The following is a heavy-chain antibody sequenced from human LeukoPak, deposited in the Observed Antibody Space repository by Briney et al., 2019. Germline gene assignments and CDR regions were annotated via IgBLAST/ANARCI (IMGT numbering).Heavy chain of an antibody. V-gene: IGHV3-74*01. CDR3: ASGDWGSSLYGVNY. CDR1: GFTLSGNW. D-gene: IGHD6-13*01. Sequence: GGSLRLSCVASGFTLSGNWMHWVRQAPGKGLVWVSRINSDGITTSYVDSVKGRFTISRDNAKNTMYLQMNSLRAEDTAVYYCASGDWGSSLYGVNYWGQGTPVTVSS. CDR2: INSDGITT. J-gene: IGHJ4*02.